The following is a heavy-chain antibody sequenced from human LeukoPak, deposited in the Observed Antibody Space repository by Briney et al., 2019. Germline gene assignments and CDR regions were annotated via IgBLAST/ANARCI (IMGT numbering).Heavy chain of an antibody. CDR3: TREIAAARFDY. CDR2: ISNSGSTI. Sequence: GVSLRLSCAASGFTFSDYYMSWIRQAPGKGLEWVSYISNSGSTIYYADSVKGRFTISRDNAKNSLYLQMNSLRAEDTALYYCTREIAAARFDYWGQGTLVTVSS. D-gene: IGHD6-13*01. V-gene: IGHV3-11*01. CDR1: GFTFSDYY. J-gene: IGHJ4*02.